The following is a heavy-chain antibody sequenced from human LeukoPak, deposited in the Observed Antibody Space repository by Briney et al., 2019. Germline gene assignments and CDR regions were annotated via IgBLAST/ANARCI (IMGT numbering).Heavy chain of an antibody. CDR1: GGSISSYY. Sequence: SETLSLTCTVSGGSISSYYWSWIRQPPGKGLEWIGEINHSGSTNYNPSLKSRVTISVDKSKNQFSLKLSSVTAADTAVYYCARQSNYYDSSGYYYEVLLFDYWGQGTLVTVSS. CDR2: INHSGST. D-gene: IGHD3-22*01. J-gene: IGHJ4*02. CDR3: ARQSNYYDSSGYYYEVLLFDY. V-gene: IGHV4-34*01.